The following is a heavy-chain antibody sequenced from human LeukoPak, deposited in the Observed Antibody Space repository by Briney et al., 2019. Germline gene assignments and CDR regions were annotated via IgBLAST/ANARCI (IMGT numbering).Heavy chain of an antibody. CDR2: IYYSGST. J-gene: IGHJ5*02. V-gene: IGHV4-31*03. CDR1: GGSISSGGYY. CDR3: ARVLGREWLSGWFDP. Sequence: SQTLSLTCTVSGGSISSGGYYWSWIRQHPGKSLEWIGYIYYSGSTYYNPSLKSRVTISVDTSKNQFSLKLSSVTAADTAVYYCARVLGREWLSGWFDPWGQGTLVTVSS. D-gene: IGHD3-3*01.